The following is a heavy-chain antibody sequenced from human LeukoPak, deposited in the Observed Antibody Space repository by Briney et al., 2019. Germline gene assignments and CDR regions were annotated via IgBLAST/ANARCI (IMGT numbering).Heavy chain of an antibody. D-gene: IGHD3-22*01. CDR2: MNPNSGNT. Sequence: ASVKVSCKASGYTFTSYDINWVRQATGQGLEWMGWMNPNSGNTGYAQKFQGRVTMTRNTSISTAYMELSSLRSEDTAVYHCARGRLESFSYYYDSSGYYSDAFDIWGQGTMVTVSS. V-gene: IGHV1-8*01. CDR3: ARGRLESFSYYYDSSGYYSDAFDI. J-gene: IGHJ3*02. CDR1: GYTFTSYD.